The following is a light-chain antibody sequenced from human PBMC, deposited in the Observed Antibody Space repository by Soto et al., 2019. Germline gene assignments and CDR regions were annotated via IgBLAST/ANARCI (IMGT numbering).Light chain of an antibody. CDR3: QQYNSYPAT. CDR1: QSISSW. Sequence: DIQMPQSPSTLSASVGDRVTITCRASQSISSWLAWYQQKPGKAPKLLIYDASSLESGVPSRFSGSGSGTEFTLTISSLQPDAFATYYCQQYNSYPATFGQGTKLEIK. V-gene: IGKV1-5*01. CDR2: DAS. J-gene: IGKJ2*01.